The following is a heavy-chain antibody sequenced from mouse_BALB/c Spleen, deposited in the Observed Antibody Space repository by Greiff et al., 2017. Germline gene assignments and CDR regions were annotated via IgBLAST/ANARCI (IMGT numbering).Heavy chain of an antibody. V-gene: IGHV1S22*01. Sequence: LQQPGSELVRPGASVKLSCKASGYTFTSYWMHWVKQRPGQGLEWIGNIYPGSGSTNYDEKFKSKATLTVDTSSSTAYMQLSSLTSEDSAVYYCTRGARMITPLAYWGQGTLVTVSA. CDR2: IYPGSGST. CDR1: GYTFTSYW. D-gene: IGHD2-4*01. J-gene: IGHJ3*01. CDR3: TRGARMITPLAY.